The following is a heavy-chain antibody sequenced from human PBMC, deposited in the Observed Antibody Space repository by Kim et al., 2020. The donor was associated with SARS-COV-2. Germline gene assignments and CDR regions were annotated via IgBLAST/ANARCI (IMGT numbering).Heavy chain of an antibody. V-gene: IGHV4-34*13. D-gene: IGHD5-12*01. J-gene: IGHJ4*02. Sequence: SLKSRVTISVDTSKNQFSLKLSSVTAADTAVYYCARAPARWPWLQSHFDYWGQGTLVTVSS. CDR3: ARAPARWPWLQSHFDY.